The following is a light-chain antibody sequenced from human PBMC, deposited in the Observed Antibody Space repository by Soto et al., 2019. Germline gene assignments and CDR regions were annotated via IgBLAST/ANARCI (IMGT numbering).Light chain of an antibody. CDR2: EVS. CDR3: SSYAGSNNFVV. J-gene: IGLJ2*01. Sequence: QSALTQPPSASGSPGQSVTISCTRTSSDVGGYNYVSWYQQHPGKAPKLMIYEVSKRPSGVPDRFSGSKSGNTASLPVSGLQAEDEADYYCSSYAGSNNFVVFGGGTKLTVL. CDR1: SSDVGGYNY. V-gene: IGLV2-8*01.